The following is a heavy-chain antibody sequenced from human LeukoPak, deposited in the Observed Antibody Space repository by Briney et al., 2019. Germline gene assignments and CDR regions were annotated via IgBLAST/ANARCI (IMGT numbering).Heavy chain of an antibody. J-gene: IGHJ5*02. D-gene: IGHD6-19*01. CDR1: GFTFSSYS. Sequence: PGGSLRLSCAASGFTFSSYSMNWVRQAPGKGLEWVSSISSSSSYIYYADSVKGRFTISRDNAKNSLYLQMNSLRAEDTAVYYCARDYSSGWYAWFDPWGQGTLVTVSS. CDR3: ARDYSSGWYAWFDP. V-gene: IGHV3-21*01. CDR2: ISSSSSYI.